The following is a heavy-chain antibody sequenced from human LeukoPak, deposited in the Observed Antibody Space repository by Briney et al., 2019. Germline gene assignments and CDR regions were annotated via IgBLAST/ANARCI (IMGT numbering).Heavy chain of an antibody. Sequence: PSGGSLRLSCAASGFTFDDYAMHWVRQAPGKGLEWVSGISWNSGSIGYADSVKGRFTISRDNAKNSLYLQMNSLRAEDTALYYCAKSLEWELLGAFDIWGQGTMVTVSS. D-gene: IGHD1-26*01. V-gene: IGHV3-9*01. CDR1: GFTFDDYA. CDR2: ISWNSGSI. CDR3: AKSLEWELLGAFDI. J-gene: IGHJ3*02.